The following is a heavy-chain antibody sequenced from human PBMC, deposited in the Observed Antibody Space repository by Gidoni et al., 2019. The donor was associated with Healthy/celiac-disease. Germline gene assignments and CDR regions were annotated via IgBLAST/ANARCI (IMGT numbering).Heavy chain of an antibody. CDR1: GFTFSSYG. D-gene: IGHD2-15*01. V-gene: IGHV3-30*02. CDR2: IRYDGNNK. CDR3: AKDVVNGYCSGGSCYSGPDY. Sequence: QVQLVESGGGVVQPGGSLSLSCAASGFTFSSYGMHWVRQAPGKGLAWGAFIRYDGNNKYYADSVKCRFTISRDNSKNTLYLQMNSLRAEDTAVYYCAKDVVNGYCSGGSCYSGPDYWGQGTLVTVSS. J-gene: IGHJ4*02.